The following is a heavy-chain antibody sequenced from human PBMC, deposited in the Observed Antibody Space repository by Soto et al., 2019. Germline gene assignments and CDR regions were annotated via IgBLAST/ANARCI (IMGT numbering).Heavy chain of an antibody. CDR3: ARERVAVAGNWYYYGMDV. J-gene: IGHJ6*02. CDR2: IYHSGST. CDR1: GGSISSSNW. D-gene: IGHD6-19*01. Sequence: SETLSLTCAVSGGSISSSNWWSWVRQPPGKGLEWIGEIYHSGSTNYNPSLKSRVTISVDKSKNQFSLKLSSVTAADTAVYYCARERVAVAGNWYYYGMDVWGQGTTVTVSS. V-gene: IGHV4-4*02.